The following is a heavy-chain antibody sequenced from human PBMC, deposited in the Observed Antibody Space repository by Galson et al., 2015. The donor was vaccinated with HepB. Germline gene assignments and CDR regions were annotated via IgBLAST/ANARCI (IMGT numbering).Heavy chain of an antibody. Sequence: SLRLSCAASGFTFSTYDMHRVRQVTGRDLEWVSGIDTFGGTYYPDSVKGRFTISRENAKNSLYLQMNILRAGDTAVYYCARAVAGTHWLDPWGQGILVTVSS. J-gene: IGHJ5*02. CDR3: ARAVAGTHWLDP. V-gene: IGHV3-13*01. D-gene: IGHD6-19*01. CDR1: GFTFSTYD. CDR2: IDTFGGT.